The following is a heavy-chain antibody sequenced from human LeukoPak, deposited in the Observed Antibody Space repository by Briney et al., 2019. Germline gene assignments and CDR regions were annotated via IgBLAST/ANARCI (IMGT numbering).Heavy chain of an antibody. V-gene: IGHV3-30*04. J-gene: IGHJ3*02. CDR1: GFTFSSYA. CDR3: ARAQYASSWVGSAFDI. D-gene: IGHD6-13*01. CDR2: ISYDGNNK. Sequence: ARSLRLSCAASGFTFSSYAMHWVRQAPGKGLEWVAVISYDGNNKYYADSVTGRFTISRDNSKNTLYLQMNSLRAEDTAVYYCARAQYASSWVGSAFDIWGQGTMVTVSS.